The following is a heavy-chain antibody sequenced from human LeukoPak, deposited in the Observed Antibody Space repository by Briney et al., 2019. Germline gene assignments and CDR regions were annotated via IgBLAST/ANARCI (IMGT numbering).Heavy chain of an antibody. Sequence: GGSLRLSCAASGFTFSSYAMSWVRQAPGKGLEWVSAISGSGGSTYYADSVKGRFTISRDNSKNTLYLQMNSLRGEDTAVYYCVPHGGVTSLRGGYWGQGTLVTVSS. D-gene: IGHD3-10*01. V-gene: IGHV3-23*01. CDR3: VPHGGVTSLRGGY. CDR2: ISGSGGST. CDR1: GFTFSSYA. J-gene: IGHJ4*02.